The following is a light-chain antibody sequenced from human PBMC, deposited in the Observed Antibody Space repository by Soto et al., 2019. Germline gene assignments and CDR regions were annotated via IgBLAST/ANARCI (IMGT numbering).Light chain of an antibody. Sequence: EVVLTQYPDTLSLSPGGSATLSCRASQSVSSYLAWYQQRPGQALRLLIYDVSKRATGIPARFSGSGSRTDFTLTITSLEPEDFAIYFCHQRSNLPLTFGGGTKLEIK. V-gene: IGKV3-11*01. CDR2: DVS. J-gene: IGKJ4*01. CDR3: HQRSNLPLT. CDR1: QSVSSY.